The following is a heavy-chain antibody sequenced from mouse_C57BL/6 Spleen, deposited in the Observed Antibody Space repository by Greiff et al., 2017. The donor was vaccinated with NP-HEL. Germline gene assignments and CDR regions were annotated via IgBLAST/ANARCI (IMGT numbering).Heavy chain of an antibody. CDR2: IDPSDSYT. V-gene: IGHV1-69*01. Sequence: VQLQHPGAELVMPGASVKLSCKASGYTFTSYWMHWVKQRPGQGLEWIGEIDPSDSYTNYNQKLKGKSTLTVDKSSSTAYMQLSSLTSGDSAVYYCAAAQATLRSAWFAYWGQGTLVTVSA. CDR3: AAAQATLRSAWFAY. CDR1: GYTFTSYW. J-gene: IGHJ3*01. D-gene: IGHD3-2*02.